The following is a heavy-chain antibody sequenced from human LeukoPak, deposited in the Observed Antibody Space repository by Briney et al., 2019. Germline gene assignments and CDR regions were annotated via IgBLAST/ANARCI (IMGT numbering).Heavy chain of an antibody. CDR2: IYYSGST. Sequence: PSETLSLTCTVSGGSISSYYWSRIRQPPGKGLEWIGYIYYSGSTNYNPSLKSRVTMSVDTSKNQFSLKLSSVTAADTAVYYCARDKSRTYGSADAFDIWGQGTMVTVSS. CDR1: GGSISSYY. J-gene: IGHJ3*02. CDR3: ARDKSRTYGSADAFDI. V-gene: IGHV4-59*12. D-gene: IGHD3-10*01.